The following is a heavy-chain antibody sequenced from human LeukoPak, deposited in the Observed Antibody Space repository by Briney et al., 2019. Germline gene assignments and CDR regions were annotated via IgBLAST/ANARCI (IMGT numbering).Heavy chain of an antibody. CDR2: IYYSGST. V-gene: IGHV4-39*07. D-gene: IGHD5-12*01. CDR3: ARDRYSGYDYRKVFDY. Sequence: SVTLSLTCTVSGGSISSSSYYWGWIRQPPGKGLEWIGSIYYSGSTYYNPSLKSRVTISVDTSKNQFSLKLSSVTAADTAVYYCARDRYSGYDYRKVFDYWGQGTLVTVSS. CDR1: GGSISSSSYY. J-gene: IGHJ4*02.